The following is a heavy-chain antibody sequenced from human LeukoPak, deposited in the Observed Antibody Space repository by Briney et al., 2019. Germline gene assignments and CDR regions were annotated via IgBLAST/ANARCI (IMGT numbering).Heavy chain of an antibody. Sequence: GGSLRLSCAASGFTFSTYSMDWVRQAPGKGLEWVSYISSSSGTIYYADSVKGRFTISRDNARNSLYLHMNSLRAEDTAVYYCARGDCSGGSCYNYYYYYMDVWGKGTTVTVSS. CDR2: ISSSSGTI. CDR3: ARGDCSGGSCYNYYYYYMDV. CDR1: GFTFSTYS. V-gene: IGHV3-48*01. D-gene: IGHD2-15*01. J-gene: IGHJ6*03.